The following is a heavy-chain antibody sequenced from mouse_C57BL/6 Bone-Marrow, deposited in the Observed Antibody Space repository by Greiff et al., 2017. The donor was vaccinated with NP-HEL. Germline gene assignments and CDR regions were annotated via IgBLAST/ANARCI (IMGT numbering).Heavy chain of an antibody. Sequence: QVQLQQSGAELMKPGASVKLSCKATGYTFTGYWIEWVKQRPGHGLEWIGEILPGSGSTNYNEKFKGKATFTADTSSNTAYMQLSSLTTEYSAIYYCARSHYYGSSYWYFDVWGTGTTVTVSS. J-gene: IGHJ1*03. CDR3: ARSHYYGSSYWYFDV. CDR2: ILPGSGST. CDR1: GYTFTGYW. V-gene: IGHV1-9*01. D-gene: IGHD1-1*01.